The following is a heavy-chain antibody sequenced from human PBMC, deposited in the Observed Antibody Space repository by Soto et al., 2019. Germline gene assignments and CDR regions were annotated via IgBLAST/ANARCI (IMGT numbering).Heavy chain of an antibody. Sequence: QVQLQQWGAGPSRPLETLSLTCGVSGGSFSGYYWAWIRQSPGKGLEWIGEINDRGSINYNPSLKSRVSISVDTSKNHYSLNLRSVTAADTAVYYCARESHDILTGPPWVWYFDLWGRGTLVTVSS. V-gene: IGHV4-34*01. CDR3: ARESHDILTGPPWVWYFDL. D-gene: IGHD3-9*01. CDR1: GGSFSGYY. CDR2: INDRGSI. J-gene: IGHJ2*01.